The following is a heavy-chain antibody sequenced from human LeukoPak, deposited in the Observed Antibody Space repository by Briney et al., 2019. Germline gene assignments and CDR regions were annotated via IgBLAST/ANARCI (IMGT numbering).Heavy chain of an antibody. CDR3: ARRPASNYYDTSAAFDI. J-gene: IGHJ3*02. V-gene: IGHV4-39*01. CDR1: GGSISSSSHY. Sequence: SETLSLTCTVSGGSISSSSHYWGWIRQPPGKGLEWIGTIYYSGSTYYNPSLKSRVTISVDTSKNQFSLKLSSVTAADTAVHYCARRPASNYYDTSAAFDIWGQGTMVTVSS. D-gene: IGHD3-22*01. CDR2: IYYSGST.